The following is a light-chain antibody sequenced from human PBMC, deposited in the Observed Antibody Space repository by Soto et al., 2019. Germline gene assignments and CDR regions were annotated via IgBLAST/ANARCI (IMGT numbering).Light chain of an antibody. V-gene: IGLV2-14*02. J-gene: IGLJ1*01. CDR1: SSDVGSYNL. CDR3: NSYTRKNTFV. Sequence: QSALTQPASVSGSPGQSITISCTGASSDVGSYNLVSWYQQNAGKAPKVIIYEGTKRPSGVSNRFSGSKSGNTASLTISGLQAEDEADYYCNSYTRKNTFVFGSGTKVTVL. CDR2: EGT.